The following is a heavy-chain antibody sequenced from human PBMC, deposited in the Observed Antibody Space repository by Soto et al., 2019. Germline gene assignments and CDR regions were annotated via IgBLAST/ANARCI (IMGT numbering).Heavy chain of an antibody. V-gene: IGHV3-7*01. J-gene: IGHJ4*02. CDR2: INQDGSEK. CDR1: GVTFSSYW. Sequence: PGGSLRLSCTASGVTFSSYWMDWVRQAPGKGLEWVANINQDGSEKHYVDSVKGRFTISRDNAKNSLYLQMSSLTAEDSALYYCSPSLDYWGQGTLVTVSS. CDR3: SPSLDY.